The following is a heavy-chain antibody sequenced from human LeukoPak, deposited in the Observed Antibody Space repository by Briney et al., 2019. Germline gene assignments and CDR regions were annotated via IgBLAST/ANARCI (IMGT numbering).Heavy chain of an antibody. CDR2: IYYSGST. CDR3: ARHAAGVRGVIWWFDP. Sequence: SETLSLTCTVSGGSISSSSYYWGWIRQPPGKGLEWIGSIYYSGSTYYNPSLKSRVTISVDTSKSQFSLKLSSVTAADTAVYYCARHAAGVRGVIWWFDPWGQGTLVTVSS. V-gene: IGHV4-39*07. J-gene: IGHJ5*02. CDR1: GGSISSSSYY. D-gene: IGHD3-10*01.